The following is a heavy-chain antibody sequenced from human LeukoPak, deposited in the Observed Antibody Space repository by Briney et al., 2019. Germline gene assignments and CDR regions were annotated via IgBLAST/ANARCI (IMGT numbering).Heavy chain of an antibody. J-gene: IGHJ4*02. CDR1: GFTFSSYW. CDR3: ARGGWGTAIDY. CDR2: ISGDGSST. D-gene: IGHD1-7*01. V-gene: IGHV3-74*01. Sequence: PGGSLRLSCAASGFTFSSYWMHWVRQAPGKGLVWVSYISGDGSSTTYADSVKGRFTNSRDNAKNTLDLQMNSLRAEDTAVYYCARGGWGTAIDYWAQGTLVTVSS.